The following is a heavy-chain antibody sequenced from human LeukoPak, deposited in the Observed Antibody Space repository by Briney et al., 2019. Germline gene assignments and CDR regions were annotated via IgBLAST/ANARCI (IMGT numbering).Heavy chain of an antibody. V-gene: IGHV4-59*01. Sequence: SETLSLTCTVSGDSIGSYYWSWIRQPPGKGLEWIGYIYFTGSTNYNPSLKSRVIMSVDTSKNQFSLKVTSVNVADTAVYYCARDIGDAYWGQGTLVTVSS. CDR2: IYFTGST. J-gene: IGHJ4*02. D-gene: IGHD3-3*01. CDR1: GDSIGSYY. CDR3: ARDIGDAY.